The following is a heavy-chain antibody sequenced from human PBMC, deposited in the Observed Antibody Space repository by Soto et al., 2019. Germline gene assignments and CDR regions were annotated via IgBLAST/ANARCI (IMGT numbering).Heavy chain of an antibody. Sequence: GGSLRLSCAASGFTFSNAWMSWVRQAPGKGLEWVGRIKSKTDGGTTDYAAPVKGRFTISRDDSKNTLYLQMNSLKTEDTAVYYCTTDLYFDWLSLFDYWGLGTLVTVSS. CDR3: TTDLYFDWLSLFDY. V-gene: IGHV3-15*01. CDR1: GFTFSNAW. J-gene: IGHJ4*02. CDR2: IKSKTDGGTT. D-gene: IGHD3-9*01.